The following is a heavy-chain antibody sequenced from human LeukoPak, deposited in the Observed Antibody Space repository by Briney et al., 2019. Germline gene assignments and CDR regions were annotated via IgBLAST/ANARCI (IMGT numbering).Heavy chain of an antibody. CDR1: GFTFSSYR. Sequence: GGSLRLSCAASGFTFSSYRMNWVRQAPGKGLEWVSSISSSSSYIYYADSVKGRFTISRDNAKNTLYLQMNSLRAEDTAVYYCARALDYYGSGSQGYWGQGTLVTASS. J-gene: IGHJ4*02. CDR3: ARALDYYGSGSQGY. V-gene: IGHV3-21*01. CDR2: ISSSSSYI. D-gene: IGHD3-10*01.